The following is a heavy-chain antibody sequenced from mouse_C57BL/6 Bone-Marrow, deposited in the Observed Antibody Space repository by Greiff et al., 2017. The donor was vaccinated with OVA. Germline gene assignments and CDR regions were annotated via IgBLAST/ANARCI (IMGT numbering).Heavy chain of an antibody. CDR3: ARSYYDYLPRFAY. CDR1: GYTFTDYY. J-gene: IGHJ3*01. CDR2: IYPGSGNT. D-gene: IGHD2-4*01. Sequence: VQLVESGAELVRPGASVKLSCKASGYTFTDYYINWVKQRPGQGLEWIARIYPGSGNTYYNEKFKGKATLTAEKSSSTAYMQLSSLTSEDSAVYFCARSYYDYLPRFAYWGQGTLVTVSA. V-gene: IGHV1-76*01.